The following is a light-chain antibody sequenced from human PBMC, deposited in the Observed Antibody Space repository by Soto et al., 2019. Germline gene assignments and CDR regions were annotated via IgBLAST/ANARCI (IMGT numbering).Light chain of an antibody. Sequence: QSVLTQPASVSGSPGQSITISCTGTSSDVGGYNYVSWYQQHPGKAPKLMIYEVSNRPSGVSNRFSGSKSGNTASLTISGLQAEDEADYYCSSYTSSSTQVFGTGTKFTV. CDR2: EVS. CDR1: SSDVGGYNY. CDR3: SSYTSSSTQV. V-gene: IGLV2-14*01. J-gene: IGLJ1*01.